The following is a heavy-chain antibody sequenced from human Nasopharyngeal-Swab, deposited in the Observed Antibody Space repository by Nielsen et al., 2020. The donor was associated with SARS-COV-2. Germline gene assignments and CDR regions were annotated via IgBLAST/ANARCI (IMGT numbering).Heavy chain of an antibody. CDR2: INHSGTT. V-gene: IGHV4-34*01. CDR3: ARGHRSISMIVVVIATAHFYFDS. J-gene: IGHJ4*02. Sequence: SETLSRTCAVYGGSFSGYYWSWIRQPPGKGLEWIGEINHSGTTSYNPSLKSRVTISSDTSKNQFSLKLSSVTAADTAVYYCARGHRSISMIVVVIATAHFYFDSWGRGTLVTVTS. D-gene: IGHD3-22*01. CDR1: GGSFSGYY.